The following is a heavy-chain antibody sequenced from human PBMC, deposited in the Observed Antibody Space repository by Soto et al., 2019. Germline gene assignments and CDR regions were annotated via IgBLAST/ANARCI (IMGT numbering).Heavy chain of an antibody. D-gene: IGHD1-20*01. Sequence: GGSLRLSCAASGFTFSSYGMHWVRQAPGKGLEWVAVISYDGSNKYYADSVKGRFTISRDNSKNTLYLQMNSLRAEDTAVYYCAKDLTGSPGDFDYYYYGMDVWAQRTTVTVSS. V-gene: IGHV3-30*18. CDR2: ISYDGSNK. CDR3: AKDLTGSPGDFDYYYYGMDV. J-gene: IGHJ6*02. CDR1: GFTFSSYG.